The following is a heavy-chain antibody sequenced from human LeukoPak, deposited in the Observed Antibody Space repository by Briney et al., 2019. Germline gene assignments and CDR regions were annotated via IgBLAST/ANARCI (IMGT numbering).Heavy chain of an antibody. Sequence: SETLSLTCTVSGDSLNSYYWSWIRQPPGEGLQWIGYIFYSGSSNYNASLRSRVAISVDTSKNQFSLKLTSVTAADTAVYYCAGRAARFFDYWGQGSWSPSPQ. V-gene: IGHV4-59*01. CDR1: GDSLNSYY. D-gene: IGHD6-25*01. CDR3: AGRAARFFDY. J-gene: IGHJ4*02. CDR2: IFYSGSS.